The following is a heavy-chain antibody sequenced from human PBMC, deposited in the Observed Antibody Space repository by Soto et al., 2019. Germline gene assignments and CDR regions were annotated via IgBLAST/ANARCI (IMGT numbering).Heavy chain of an antibody. D-gene: IGHD4-4*01. J-gene: IGHJ3*02. V-gene: IGHV1-69*02. CDR2: IIPILGIA. Sequence: QVQLVQSGAEVKKPGSSVKVSCKASGGTFSSYTISWVRQAPGQGLEWMGRIIPILGIANYAQKFQGRVTITADKSTSTAYMELSSLRSEDTAVYYCARKHVYTDDAFDIWGQGTMVTVSS. CDR1: GGTFSSYT. CDR3: ARKHVYTDDAFDI.